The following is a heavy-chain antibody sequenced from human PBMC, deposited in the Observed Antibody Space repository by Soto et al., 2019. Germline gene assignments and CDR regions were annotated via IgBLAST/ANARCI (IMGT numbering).Heavy chain of an antibody. CDR3: ARDRSDSNSNPDY. CDR1: GFTFSSYS. J-gene: IGHJ4*02. D-gene: IGHD4-4*01. CDR2: ISSRSSII. Sequence: EVQLVESGGNLVQPGGSLRLSCAASGFTFSSYSMSWVRQPPGKGLEWGSYISSRSSIIYYTDSVKGRFTISRDNAKNTLHLQMNSLRDEDTAVYSGARDRSDSNSNPDYWGRGTLVTVSS. V-gene: IGHV3-48*02.